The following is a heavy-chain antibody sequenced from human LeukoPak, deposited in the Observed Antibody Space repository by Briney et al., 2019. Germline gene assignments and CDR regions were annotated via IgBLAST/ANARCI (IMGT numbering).Heavy chain of an antibody. D-gene: IGHD4-17*01. Sequence: GGSLRLSCAASGFTFSSYAMHWVRQAPSKGLGWVAVISYDGSNKYYADSVKGRFTISRDDSKNTLYLQMNSLRAEDTAVYYCARHVGDDYGDYVGAFDIWGQGTMVTVSS. V-gene: IGHV3-30*04. J-gene: IGHJ3*02. CDR1: GFTFSSYA. CDR3: ARHVGDDYGDYVGAFDI. CDR2: ISYDGSNK.